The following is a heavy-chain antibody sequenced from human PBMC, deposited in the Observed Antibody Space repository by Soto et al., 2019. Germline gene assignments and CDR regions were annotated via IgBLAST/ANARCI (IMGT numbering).Heavy chain of an antibody. V-gene: IGHV1-69*02. Sequence: QVQLVQSGAEVKKPGSSVKVSCKASGGTFSCYTISWVRQAPGQGLEWMGRIIPILGIANYAQKFQGRVTITADKSTSTAYMELSSLRSEDTAVYYCARGFMRATTIDYWGQGTLVTVSS. CDR3: ARGFMRATTIDY. D-gene: IGHD1-1*01. CDR2: IIPILGIA. J-gene: IGHJ4*02. CDR1: GGTFSCYT.